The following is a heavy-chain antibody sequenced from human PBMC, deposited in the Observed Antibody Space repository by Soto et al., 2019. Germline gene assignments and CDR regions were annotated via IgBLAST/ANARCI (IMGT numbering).Heavy chain of an antibody. Sequence: QVQLQESGPGLVKPSETLSLTCTVSGGSISSYYWSWIRQPPGKGLEWIGYIYYSGSTNYNPSLKRRVTIPVDTSKNQFSLKLSSVTAADTAVYYCARDWYSSGWHDWFDPWGQGTLVTVSS. J-gene: IGHJ5*02. D-gene: IGHD6-19*01. V-gene: IGHV4-59*01. CDR2: IYYSGST. CDR3: ARDWYSSGWHDWFDP. CDR1: GGSISSYY.